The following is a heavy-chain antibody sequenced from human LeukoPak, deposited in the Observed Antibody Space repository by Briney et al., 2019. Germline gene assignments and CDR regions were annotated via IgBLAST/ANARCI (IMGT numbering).Heavy chain of an antibody. Sequence: GGSLSPSCAASGFTFSDYWMSWVRQAPGKGPEWVATIKQDGSEEHYVDSVKGRFAVSRDNARNSLFLQMNSLRVEDTAVYYCTTYKNWVAGDVWGQGTTVSVSS. CDR3: TTYKNWVAGDV. CDR2: IKQDGSEE. V-gene: IGHV3-7*01. CDR1: GFTFSDYW. D-gene: IGHD7-27*01. J-gene: IGHJ6*02.